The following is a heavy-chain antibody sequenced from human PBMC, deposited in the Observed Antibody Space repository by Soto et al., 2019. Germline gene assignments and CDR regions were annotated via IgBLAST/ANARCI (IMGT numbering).Heavy chain of an antibody. CDR3: ARGARAADYYYYMDV. Sequence: GGSLRLSCAASGFTFSSYSMNWVRQAPGKGLEWVSSISSSSSYIYYADSVKGRFTISRDNAKNSLYLQMNSLRAEDTAVYYCARGARAADYYYYMDVWGKGTTVTVSS. CDR1: GFTFSSYS. D-gene: IGHD2-15*01. J-gene: IGHJ6*03. CDR2: ISSSSSYI. V-gene: IGHV3-21*01.